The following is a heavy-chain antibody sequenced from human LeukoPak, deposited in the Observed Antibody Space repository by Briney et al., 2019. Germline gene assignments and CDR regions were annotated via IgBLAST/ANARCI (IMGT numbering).Heavy chain of an antibody. CDR2: IRFDGSKK. D-gene: IGHD3-10*01. V-gene: IGHV3-30*02. CDR3: AKDIGSYYDY. Sequence: GGSLRLSCAVSGFTFSNYGMHWVPQAPGKGLEWVTFIRFDGSKKYYADSVKGRFTISRDNSKNTLYLEMNSLRAEDTAVYYCAKDIGSYYDYWGQGILVTVSS. CDR1: GFTFSNYG. J-gene: IGHJ4*02.